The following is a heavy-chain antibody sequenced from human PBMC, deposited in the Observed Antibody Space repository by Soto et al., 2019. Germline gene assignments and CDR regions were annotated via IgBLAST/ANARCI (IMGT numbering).Heavy chain of an antibody. CDR2: INAGNGNT. V-gene: IGHV1-3*01. J-gene: IGHJ4*02. D-gene: IGHD1-26*01. CDR1: GYTXNSYA. Sequence: SXKVSCKASGYTXNSYAMHWVRQAPGQRLEWMGWINAGNGNTKYSQKFQGRVTITRDTSASTAYMELSSLRSEDTAVYYCARDQPFSGSYCFDYWGQGTLVTVSS. CDR3: ARDQPFSGSYCFDY.